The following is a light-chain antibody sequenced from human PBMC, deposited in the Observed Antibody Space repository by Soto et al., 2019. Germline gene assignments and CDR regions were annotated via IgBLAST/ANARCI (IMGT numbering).Light chain of an antibody. J-gene: IGKJ1*01. Sequence: DIRMSLSPATLSATVGDRVSMTCRASQSIGSLLAWYQRKPGTAPNLLIYDASTLQSGVPSRFSASGSGTEFTLTISSLQPDDFATYYCQPYNSYWTFGQGTKVDI. V-gene: IGKV1-5*01. CDR1: QSIGSL. CDR2: DAS. CDR3: QPYNSYWT.